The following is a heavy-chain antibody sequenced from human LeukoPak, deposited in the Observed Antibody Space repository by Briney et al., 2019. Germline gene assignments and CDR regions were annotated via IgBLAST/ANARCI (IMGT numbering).Heavy chain of an antibody. CDR1: GFTFSGNW. CDR2: IEGDGTGT. V-gene: IGHV3-74*01. Sequence: PGGSLRLSCAASGFTFSGNWMHGVRQAPGKGLVWVSRIEGDGTGTVYADSVKGRFTISRDNAKNTLYLQMNSLRAEDTAVYYCTRDYYYRMDVWGKGTTVTVSS. CDR3: TRDYYYRMDV. J-gene: IGHJ6*04.